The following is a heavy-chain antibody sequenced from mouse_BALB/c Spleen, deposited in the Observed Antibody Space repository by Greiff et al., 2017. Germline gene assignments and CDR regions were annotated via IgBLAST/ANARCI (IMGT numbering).Heavy chain of an antibody. J-gene: IGHJ3*01. CDR2: IYPGDGDT. D-gene: IGHD2-4*01. CDR1: GYTFTSYW. Sequence: QVQLQQSGAELARPGASVKLSCKASGYTFTSYWMQWVKQRPGQGLEWIGAIYPGDGDTRYNQKFKDKATLTADKSSSTAYMQLSSLTSEDSAVYYCARESTMITRFAYWGQGTLVTVSA. CDR3: ARESTMITRFAY. V-gene: IGHV1-87*01.